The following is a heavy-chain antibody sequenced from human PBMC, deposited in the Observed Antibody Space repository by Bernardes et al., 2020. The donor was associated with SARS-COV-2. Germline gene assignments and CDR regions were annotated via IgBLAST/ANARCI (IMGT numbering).Heavy chain of an antibody. D-gene: IGHD3-22*01. CDR1: GGSISSGNYY. CDR2: MHHSGSA. CDR3: ARVTSDTSGLYIFDN. J-gene: IGHJ4*02. V-gene: IGHV4-61*01. Sequence: SETLSLTCAVSGGSISSGNYYWSWIRQPPGKGLEWIGYMHHSGSATYNPSLKTRVSISVDTAANQFSLKLTFVTAADTAVYFCARVTSDTSGLYIFDNWGQGNLVTVSS.